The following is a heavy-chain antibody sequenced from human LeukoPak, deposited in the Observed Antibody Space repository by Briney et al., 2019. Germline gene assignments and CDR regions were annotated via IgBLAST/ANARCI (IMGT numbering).Heavy chain of an antibody. Sequence: GASVKVSCKASDFSFTSYGMSWVRQAPGQGLEWMGWISAYNGSTKYAQKFQGRVTMAEDTSTDTAYMELSSLRSEDTAVYYCATEAIAARDGMDVWGQGTTVTVSS. CDR2: ISAYNGST. CDR1: DFSFTSYG. J-gene: IGHJ6*02. CDR3: ATEAIAARDGMDV. V-gene: IGHV1-18*01. D-gene: IGHD6-13*01.